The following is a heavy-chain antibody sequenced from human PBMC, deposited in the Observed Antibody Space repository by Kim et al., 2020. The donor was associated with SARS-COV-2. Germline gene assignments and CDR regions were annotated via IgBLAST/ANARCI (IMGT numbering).Heavy chain of an antibody. Sequence: PSLTSRVTISVVTSKTQFSLKLSSVTAAGTAVYYCARVRSGFGVVRDFDYWGQGTLVTVSS. J-gene: IGHJ4*02. D-gene: IGHD3-3*01. CDR3: ARVRSGFGVVRDFDY. V-gene: IGHV4-31*02.